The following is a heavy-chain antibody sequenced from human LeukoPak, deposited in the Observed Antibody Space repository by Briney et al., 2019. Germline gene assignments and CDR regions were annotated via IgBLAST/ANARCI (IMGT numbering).Heavy chain of an antibody. D-gene: IGHD2-2*01. V-gene: IGHV3-23*01. Sequence: PGGSLRLSCAASGFTFSSYAMSWVRQAPGKGLEWVSAISGSGGSTYYADSVKGRFTISRDNSKNTLYLQMNSLRAEDTAVYYCAKDEPKDIVVVPAARGVGWFDPWGQGTLVTVSS. CDR1: GFTFSSYA. CDR3: AKDEPKDIVVVPAARGVGWFDP. CDR2: ISGSGGST. J-gene: IGHJ5*02.